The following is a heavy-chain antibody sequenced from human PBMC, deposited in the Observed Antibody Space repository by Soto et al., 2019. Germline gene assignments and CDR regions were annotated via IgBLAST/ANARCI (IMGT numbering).Heavy chain of an antibody. CDR1: GGSISRGAYF. CDR3: ARGGPVSVSPAWQLLGYFDY. Sequence: SETLSLTCSVSGGSISRGAYFWTWIRQFPGKGLGWIAYISYTGATYYNPSLKSRVTILADTSKNQFSLKLNSVTSADTAVYYCARGGPVSVSPAWQLLGYFDYWGQGTLVTVSS. CDR2: ISYTGAT. J-gene: IGHJ4*02. D-gene: IGHD2-15*01. V-gene: IGHV4-31*03.